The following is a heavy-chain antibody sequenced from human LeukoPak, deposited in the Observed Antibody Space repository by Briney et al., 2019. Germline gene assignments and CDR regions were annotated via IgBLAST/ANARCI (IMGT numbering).Heavy chain of an antibody. CDR1: RYTFTSYD. Sequence: ASVKVSCKTSRYTFTSYDVDWVRQAPGRGLEWMGISEPISGSTTYAHKLEDSITMTRDTSTTTVFLELSSLSSEDTAIYFCARHGGDYPDTWGQGTLVTVSS. D-gene: IGHD2-21*02. J-gene: IGHJ5*02. CDR3: ARHGGDYPDT. CDR2: SEPISGST. V-gene: IGHV1-46*04.